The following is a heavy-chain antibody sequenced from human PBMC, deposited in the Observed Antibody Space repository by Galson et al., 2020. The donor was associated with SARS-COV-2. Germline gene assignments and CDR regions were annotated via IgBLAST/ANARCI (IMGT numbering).Heavy chain of an antibody. CDR3: AREGGTTRFYFDY. CDR1: GFTISGNY. J-gene: IGHJ4*02. V-gene: IGHV3-66*01. Sequence: GGSLRLSCAGSGFTISGNYMSWVRQAPGKGLEWVSVIYSGGSTYYADSVKGRFTISRDNSKNMLYLQMNSLRAEDTAVYYCAREGGTTRFYFDYWGQGTLVTVSS. CDR2: IYSGGST. D-gene: IGHD2-2*01.